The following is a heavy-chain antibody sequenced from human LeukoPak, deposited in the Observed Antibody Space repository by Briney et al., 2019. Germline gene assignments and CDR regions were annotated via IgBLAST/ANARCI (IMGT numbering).Heavy chain of an antibody. CDR3: AKGPMDSSGWYYYYYYMDV. V-gene: IGHV3-30*02. Sequence: GGSLRLSCAASGFTFSSYGMHWVRQAPGKGLEWVAFIRYDGSNKYYADSVKGRFTISRDNSKNTLYLQMSSLRAEDTAVYYCAKGPMDSSGWYYYYYYMDVWGKGTTVTVSS. CDR1: GFTFSSYG. D-gene: IGHD6-19*01. CDR2: IRYDGSNK. J-gene: IGHJ6*03.